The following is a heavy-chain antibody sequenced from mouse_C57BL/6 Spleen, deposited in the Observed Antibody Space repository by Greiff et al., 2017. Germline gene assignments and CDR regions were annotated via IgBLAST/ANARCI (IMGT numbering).Heavy chain of an antibody. J-gene: IGHJ4*01. D-gene: IGHD2-14*01. CDR1: GYTFTSYW. V-gene: IGHV1-5*01. Sequence: VQLKQSGTVLARPGASVKMSCKTSGYTFTSYWMHWVKQRPGQGLEWIGAIYPGNSDTSYNQKFKGKAKLTAVTSASTAYMELSSLTNEDSAVXYGTREDYRITGGAMDDWGQGTSVTVSS. CDR2: IYPGNSDT. CDR3: TREDYRITGGAMDD.